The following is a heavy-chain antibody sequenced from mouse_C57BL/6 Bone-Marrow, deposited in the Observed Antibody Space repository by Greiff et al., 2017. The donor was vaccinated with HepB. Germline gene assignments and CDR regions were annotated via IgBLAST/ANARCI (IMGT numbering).Heavy chain of an antibody. V-gene: IGHV1-64*01. J-gene: IGHJ2*01. CDR2: IHPNSGST. D-gene: IGHD2-2*01. CDR1: GYTFTSYW. Sequence: QVQLQQPGAELVKPGASVKLSCKASGYTFTSYWMHWVKQRPGQGLEWIGMIHPNSGSTNYNEKFKSKATLTVDKSSSTAYMQRSSLTSEDSAVYYCARSPMVTTYFDYWGQDTTLTVSS. CDR3: ARSPMVTTYFDY.